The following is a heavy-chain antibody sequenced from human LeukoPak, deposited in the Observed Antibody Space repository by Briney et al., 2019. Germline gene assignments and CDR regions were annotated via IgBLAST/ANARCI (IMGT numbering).Heavy chain of an antibody. CDR3: ARDVVGCSGGSCYYYYYGMDV. D-gene: IGHD2-15*01. J-gene: IGHJ6*02. CDR2: TYYRSEWYN. V-gene: IGHV6-1*01. CDR1: GDSDSSNSAA. Sequence: SQTLSLTCAISGDSDSSNSAAWNWIRQSPSRGLEWLGRTYYRSEWYNDYAVSVKSRITINPDTSKNQFSLQLNSVTPEDTAVYYCARDVVGCSGGSCYYYYYGMDVWGQGTTVTVSS.